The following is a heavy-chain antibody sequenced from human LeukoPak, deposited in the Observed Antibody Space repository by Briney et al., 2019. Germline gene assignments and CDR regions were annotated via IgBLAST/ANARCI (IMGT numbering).Heavy chain of an antibody. V-gene: IGHV3-23*01. CDR3: AKDRPNYCDSGGHYYRGDGDY. CDR1: GFTFSSYA. D-gene: IGHD3-22*01. J-gene: IGHJ4*02. Sequence: GGSLRLSCAASGFTFSSYAMSWDRQAQGKGLEWDSSVSGSGGYTYYAGSVKGRFTTARDTTKNTMYLQMNSLRAKDTAIYYCAKDRPNYCDSGGHYYRGDGDYWGQGTLVTVSS. CDR2: VSGSGGYT.